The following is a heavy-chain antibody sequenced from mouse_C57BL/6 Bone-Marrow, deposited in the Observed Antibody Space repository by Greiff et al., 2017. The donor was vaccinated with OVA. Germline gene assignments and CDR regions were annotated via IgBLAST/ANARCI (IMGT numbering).Heavy chain of an antibody. J-gene: IGHJ4*01. CDR2: ILPGSGST. D-gene: IGHD1-1*01. Sequence: VKLQESGAELMKPGASVKLSCKATGYTFTGYWIEWVKQRPGHGLEWIGEILPGSGSTNYNEKFKGKATFTADTSSNTAYMQLSSLTTEDSAVYFCARVVTTVVEDHYYAMDYWGQGTSVTVSS. CDR1: GYTFTGYW. CDR3: ARVVTTVVEDHYYAMDY. V-gene: IGHV1-9*01.